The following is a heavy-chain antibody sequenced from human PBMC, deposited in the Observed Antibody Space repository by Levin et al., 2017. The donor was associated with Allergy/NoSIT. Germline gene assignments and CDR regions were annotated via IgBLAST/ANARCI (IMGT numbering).Heavy chain of an antibody. Sequence: ASVKVSCKASGYTFTSYDINWVRQATGQGLEWMGWMNPNSGNTGYAQKFQGRVTMTRNTSISTAYMELSSLRSEDTAVYYCARARRSSGWYYFDYWGQGTLVTVSS. V-gene: IGHV1-8*01. CDR3: ARARRSSGWYYFDY. J-gene: IGHJ4*02. D-gene: IGHD6-19*01. CDR1: GYTFTSYD. CDR2: MNPNSGNT.